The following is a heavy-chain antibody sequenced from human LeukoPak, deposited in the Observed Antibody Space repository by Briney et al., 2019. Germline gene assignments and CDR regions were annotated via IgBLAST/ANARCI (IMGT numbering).Heavy chain of an antibody. J-gene: IGHJ4*02. CDR2: IYYSGST. CDR3: ARGIGNIVVVFPYFDY. V-gene: IGHV4-39*07. D-gene: IGHD2-2*01. Sequence: SETLSLTCTVSGGSISSSSYYWGWIRQPPGKGLEWIGSIYYSGSTYYNPSLKSRVTISVDTSKNQFSLKLSSVTAADTAVYYCARGIGNIVVVFPYFDYWGQGTLVTVSS. CDR1: GGSISSSSYY.